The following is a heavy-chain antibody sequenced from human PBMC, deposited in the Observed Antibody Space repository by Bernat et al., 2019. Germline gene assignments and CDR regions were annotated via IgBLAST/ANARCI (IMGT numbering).Heavy chain of an antibody. CDR2: IYWDDDK. V-gene: IGHV2-5*02. CDR1: GFSLSTSGVG. CDR3: AHRRWTGYSSGSHFDY. Sequence: QITLKESGPTLVKPTQTLTLTCTFSGFSLSTSGVGVGWIRQPPGKALEWLALIYWDDDKRYSPSLKSRLTITKDTSKNQVVLTMTNMDPVDTATYYCAHRRWTGYSSGSHFDYWGQGTLLTVSS. D-gene: IGHD6-19*01. J-gene: IGHJ4*02.